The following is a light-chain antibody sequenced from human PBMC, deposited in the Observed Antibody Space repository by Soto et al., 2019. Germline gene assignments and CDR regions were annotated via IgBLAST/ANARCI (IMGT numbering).Light chain of an antibody. CDR2: GAS. J-gene: IGKJ1*01. V-gene: IGKV3-15*01. CDR1: QSVSTN. CDR3: QQYNNWLGT. Sequence: EIVMTHSPATLSVSPGERATLSCRASQSVSTNLAWYQQTPGQAPRLLIFGASARATGIPARFSGSGSGTEFTLTISNLQSEDFAVYYCQQYNNWLGTFGQGTKVEIK.